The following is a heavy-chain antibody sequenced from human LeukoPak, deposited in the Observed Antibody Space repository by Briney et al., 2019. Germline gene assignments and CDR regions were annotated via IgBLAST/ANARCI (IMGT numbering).Heavy chain of an antibody. J-gene: IGHJ4*02. D-gene: IGHD3-22*01. Sequence: SVKVSCKASGGTFSSYAISWVRQAPGQGLEWMGGIIPIFGTANYAQKFQGRVTITADKSTSTAYMELSSLRSEDTAVYYCARDPRGPTGYDSSARDSFDYWGQGTLVTVSS. CDR3: ARDPRGPTGYDSSARDSFDY. CDR2: IIPIFGTA. V-gene: IGHV1-69*06. CDR1: GGTFSSYA.